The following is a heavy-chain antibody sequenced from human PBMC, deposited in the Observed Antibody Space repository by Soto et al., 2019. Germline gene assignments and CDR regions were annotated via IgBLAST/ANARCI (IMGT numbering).Heavy chain of an antibody. D-gene: IGHD6-6*01. CDR3: ARVAARPGYYYYYYMDV. J-gene: IGHJ6*03. V-gene: IGHV3-66*01. Sequence: PGGSLRLSCAASGFTVSSNYMSWVRQAPWKGLEWVSVIYSGGSTYYADSVKGRFTISRDNSKNTLYLQMNSLRAEDTAVYYCARVAARPGYYYYYYMDVWGKGTTVTVSS. CDR1: GFTVSSNY. CDR2: IYSGGST.